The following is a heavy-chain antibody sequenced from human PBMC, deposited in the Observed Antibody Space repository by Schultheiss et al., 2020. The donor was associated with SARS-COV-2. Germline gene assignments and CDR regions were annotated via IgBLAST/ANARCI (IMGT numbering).Heavy chain of an antibody. CDR1: GGSFSGYY. CDR3: ARDVLTIGTGTYPFP. J-gene: IGHJ5*02. CDR2: INHSGST. Sequence: SETLSLTCAVYGGSFSGYYWSWIRQPPGKGLEWIGEINHSGSTNYNPSLKSRVTISVDTPKNQFSLKVSSVTAADTAVYYCARDVLTIGTGTYPFPWGQGTLVTVSS. D-gene: IGHD1-1*01. V-gene: IGHV4-34*01.